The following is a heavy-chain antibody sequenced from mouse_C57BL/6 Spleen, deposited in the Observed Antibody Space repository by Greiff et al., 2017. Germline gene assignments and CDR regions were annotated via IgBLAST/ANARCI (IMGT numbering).Heavy chain of an antibody. CDR2: INPGSGGT. V-gene: IGHV1-54*01. CDR3: ARSGYYGSRWYFDV. Sequence: VQLQQSGAELVRPGTSVKVSCKASGYAFTNYLIEWVKQRPGQGLEWIGVINPGSGGTNYNETFKGKATLTADKSSSTAYMQLSSLTSEDTAVYFCARSGYYGSRWYFDVWGTGTTVTVSS. J-gene: IGHJ1*03. CDR1: GYAFTNYL. D-gene: IGHD1-1*01.